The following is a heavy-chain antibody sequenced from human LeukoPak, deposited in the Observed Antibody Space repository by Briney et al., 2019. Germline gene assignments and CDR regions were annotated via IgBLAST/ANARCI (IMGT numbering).Heavy chain of an antibody. CDR2: ISSNGGST. CDR3: ATVPATAPGY. Sequence: GGSLRLSCAASGFTFSSYAMHWVRQAPGKGLEYVSAISSNGGSTYYANPVKGRFTISRDNSKNTLYLQMGSLRAEDMAVYYCATVPATAPGYWGQGTLVTVSS. J-gene: IGHJ4*02. CDR1: GFTFSSYA. V-gene: IGHV3-64*01. D-gene: IGHD2-2*01.